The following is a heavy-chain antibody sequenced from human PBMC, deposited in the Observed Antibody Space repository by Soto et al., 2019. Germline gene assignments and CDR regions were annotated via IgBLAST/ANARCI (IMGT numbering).Heavy chain of an antibody. J-gene: IGHJ6*01. CDR1: GFSLTSYG. V-gene: IGHV3-33*01. CDR2: FWFDGRKK. D-gene: IGHD3-10*01. CDR3: AREPLSGSGSRKFHYYGKDV. Sequence: PGGTLRLSCAASGFSLTSYGMHWVRQAPGKGLEWVAVFWFDGRKKYYADSVKGRFTLSRDTAKTTLYLQMNRLRVEHTAVYYCAREPLSGSGSRKFHYYGKDVWGQGTPETVS.